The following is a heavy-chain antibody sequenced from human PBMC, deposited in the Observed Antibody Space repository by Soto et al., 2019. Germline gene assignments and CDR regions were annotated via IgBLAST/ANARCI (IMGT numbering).Heavy chain of an antibody. V-gene: IGHV3-33*01. CDR1: GFTFSSYG. Sequence: QVQLVESGGGVVQPGRSLRLSCAASGFTFSSYGMHWVRQAPGKGLEWVAVIWYDGSNKYYADSVKGRFTISRDNSKNTLYLKMNSLRAEDTAVYYCARDSSHAALSRYGRAFDIWGQGTMVTVSS. D-gene: IGHD6-6*01. CDR2: IWYDGSNK. CDR3: ARDSSHAALSRYGRAFDI. J-gene: IGHJ3*02.